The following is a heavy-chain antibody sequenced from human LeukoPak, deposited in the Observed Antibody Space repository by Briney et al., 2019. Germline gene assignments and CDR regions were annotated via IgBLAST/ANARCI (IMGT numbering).Heavy chain of an antibody. CDR3: ARGGIGIANWFDP. V-gene: IGHV3-21*04. CDR1: GFTFSSYS. J-gene: IGHJ5*02. CDR2: ISSSSSYI. D-gene: IGHD1-26*01. Sequence: PGGSLRLSCAASGFTFSSYSMNWVRQAPGKGLEWVSSISSSSSYIYYADSVKGRFTISRDNAKNSLYLQMNSLRAEDTAVYYCARGGIGIANWFDPWGQETLVTVS.